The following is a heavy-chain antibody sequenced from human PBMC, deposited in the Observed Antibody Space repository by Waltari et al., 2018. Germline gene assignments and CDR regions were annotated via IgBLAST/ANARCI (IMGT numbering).Heavy chain of an antibody. J-gene: IGHJ2*01. V-gene: IGHV1-2*06. CDR2: INPNSGGT. CDR1: GYTFTGYY. CDR3: TRTAADWYFDL. Sequence: QVQLVQSGAELKKPGASVKVSCKASGYTFTGYYLPWVRQAPGQGLEWMGRINPNSGGTNYAQKFQGRVTMTRDTSISTAYMELSRLRSDDTAVYYCTRTAADWYFDLWGRGTLVTVSS. D-gene: IGHD6-13*01.